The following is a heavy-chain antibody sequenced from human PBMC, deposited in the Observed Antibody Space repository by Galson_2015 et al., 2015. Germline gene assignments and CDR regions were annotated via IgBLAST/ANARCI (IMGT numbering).Heavy chain of an antibody. D-gene: IGHD3-22*01. CDR2: ISAYNGNT. CDR3: AREPRWNYYDSSGMGDAFDI. J-gene: IGHJ3*02. CDR1: GYTFTSYG. V-gene: IGHV1-18*01. Sequence: SVKVSCKASGYTFTSYGISWVRQAPGQGLEWMGWISAYNGNTNYAQKLQGRVTMTTDTSTSTAYMELRSLRSDDTAVYYCAREPRWNYYDSSGMGDAFDIWGQGTMVTVSS.